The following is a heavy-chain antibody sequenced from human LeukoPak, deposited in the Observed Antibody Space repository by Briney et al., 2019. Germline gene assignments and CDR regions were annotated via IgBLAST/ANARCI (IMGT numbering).Heavy chain of an antibody. CDR2: ISGSGGST. D-gene: IGHD3-10*01. CDR1: GFTFSSYA. Sequence: PGGSLRLSCAASGFTFSSYAMSWVRQAPGKGLEWVSAISGSGGSTYYADSVKGRFTISRDNSKNTLYLQMNSLRAEDTAVYYCAKVGRYYGSGRPDAFDIWGQGTMVTVSS. J-gene: IGHJ3*02. V-gene: IGHV3-23*01. CDR3: AKVGRYYGSGRPDAFDI.